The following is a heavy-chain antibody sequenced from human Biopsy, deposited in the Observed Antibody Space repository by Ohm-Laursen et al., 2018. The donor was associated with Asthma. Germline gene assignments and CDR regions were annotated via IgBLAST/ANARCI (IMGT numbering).Heavy chain of an antibody. D-gene: IGHD2-2*01. CDR1: GFSFSEFV. CDR3: ARGGYCTSPTCPWGRYATDV. CDR2: IKHDGSEK. V-gene: IGHV3-7*01. Sequence: SLRLSCAASGFSFSEFVMHWVRQVPGQGLEWVANIKHDGSEKNHVDSLKGRFTISRDNAKNLLFLQMNSLRAEDTAVYYCARGGYCTSPTCPWGRYATDVWGQGTTVTVSS. J-gene: IGHJ6*02.